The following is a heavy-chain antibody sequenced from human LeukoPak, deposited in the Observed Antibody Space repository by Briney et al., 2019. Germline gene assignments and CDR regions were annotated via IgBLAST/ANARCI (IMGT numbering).Heavy chain of an antibody. V-gene: IGHV3-13*05. CDR3: ARGRGWGTFDI. CDR2: IGTAGNP. Sequence: GGSLTLSCAASGFTFSSYDMHWVRQGTGKGRDCDSAIGTAGNPYYPGSVTGRFTTSKHHAKNSLYLQMNSLRVGDTAVYYCARGRGWGTFDIWGQGTMVTVSP. J-gene: IGHJ3*02. D-gene: IGHD3-10*01. CDR1: GFTFSSYD.